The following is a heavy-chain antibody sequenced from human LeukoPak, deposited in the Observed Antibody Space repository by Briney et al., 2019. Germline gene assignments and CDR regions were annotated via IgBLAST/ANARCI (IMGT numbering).Heavy chain of an antibody. Sequence: SGTLSLTCTVSGVSINTYFWSWIRQPPGKGLEWIGYVYYNGITNYNPSLTSRVSISLDTSKNQFSLRLTSVTAAETAVYYCASQLGGTTFHWGQGTLVTVSS. J-gene: IGHJ4*02. CDR3: ASQLGGTTFH. V-gene: IGHV4-59*07. CDR2: VYYNGIT. CDR1: GVSINTYF. D-gene: IGHD1/OR15-1a*01.